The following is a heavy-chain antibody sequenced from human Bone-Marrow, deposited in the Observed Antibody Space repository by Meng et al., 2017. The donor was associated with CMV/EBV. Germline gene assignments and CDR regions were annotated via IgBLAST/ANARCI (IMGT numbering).Heavy chain of an antibody. J-gene: IGHJ6*02. Sequence: SETLSLTCTVSGGSISSGDYYWSWIRQPPGKGLEWIGYIYYSGSTYYNPSLKSRVTISVDTSKNQFSLKLSSVTAADTAVYYCAREAPPTKDFWSGYYTGITYGMAVWGQGPTVTFSS. CDR3: AREAPPTKDFWSGYYTGITYGMAV. V-gene: IGHV4-30-4*08. CDR1: GGSISSGDYY. D-gene: IGHD3-3*01. CDR2: IYYSGST.